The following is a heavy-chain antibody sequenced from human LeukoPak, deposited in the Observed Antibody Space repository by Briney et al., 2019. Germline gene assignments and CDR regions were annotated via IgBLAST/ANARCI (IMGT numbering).Heavy chain of an antibody. D-gene: IGHD3-10*01. V-gene: IGHV4-39*07. CDR3: ARSITMVRGALDY. CDR2: IYYSGST. Sequence: SETLSLTCTVSGGSISSYYWGWIRQPPGKGLEWIGSIYYSGSTYYNASLKSRVTISVDTSKNQFSLKLSSVTAADTAVYYCARSITMVRGALDYWGQGTLVTVSS. CDR1: GGSISSYY. J-gene: IGHJ4*02.